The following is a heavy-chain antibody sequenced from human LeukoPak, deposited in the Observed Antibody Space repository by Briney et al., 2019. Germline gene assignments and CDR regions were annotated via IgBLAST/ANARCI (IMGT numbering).Heavy chain of an antibody. CDR1: GFTLSSNW. CDR2: IKQDGSVK. J-gene: IGHJ4*02. V-gene: IGHV3-7*01. CDR3: ARWGQTSGYYYIDN. Sequence: GGSLRLSCGASGFTLSSNWMTWVRQAPGRGLEWVASIKQDGSVKYYVDSVKGRFTISRDNARNSLSLQMSSLGVEDTAVYFCARWGQTSGYYYIDNWGQGTLVTVSS. D-gene: IGHD5-12*01.